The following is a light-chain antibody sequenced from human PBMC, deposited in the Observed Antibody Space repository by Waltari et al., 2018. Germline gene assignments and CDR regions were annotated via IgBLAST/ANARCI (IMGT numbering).Light chain of an antibody. CDR2: DVT. V-gene: IGLV2-8*01. CDR1: SSDVGGSNH. Sequence: QSALTQPPSASGSPGQSVTIPCTGTSSDVGGSNHVSCYQQSPGKAPKRMIYDVTKRPSGVPDRFSGSKSGNTASLTVSGLQAEDEADYYCSSYAGSNIVIFGGGTKLTVL. J-gene: IGLJ2*01. CDR3: SSYAGSNIVI.